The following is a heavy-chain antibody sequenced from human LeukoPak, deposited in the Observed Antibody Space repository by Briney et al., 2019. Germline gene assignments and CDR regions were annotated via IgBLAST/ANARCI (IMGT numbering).Heavy chain of an antibody. CDR3: AKDAQWLARFDY. CDR1: GFTFSSYA. V-gene: IGHV3-23*01. J-gene: IGHJ4*02. D-gene: IGHD6-19*01. Sequence: GGSLRLSCAASGFTFSSYAMSWVRQAPRQGLEWVSAISGSGGSTCYADSVKGRFTISRDNSKNTLYLQMNSLRAEDTAVYYCAKDAQWLARFDYWGQGTLVTVSS. CDR2: ISGSGGST.